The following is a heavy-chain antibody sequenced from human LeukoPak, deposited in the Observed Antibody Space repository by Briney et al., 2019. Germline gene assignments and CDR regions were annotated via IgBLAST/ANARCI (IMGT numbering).Heavy chain of an antibody. Sequence: PSETLSLTCAVYGGSFSGYYWSWIRQPPGKGLEWIGEINHSGSTNYNPSLKSRVTISVDTSKNQFSLKLSSVTAADTAVYYCARALVLRYSSSWYRQFYFDYWGQGTLVTVSS. D-gene: IGHD6-13*01. CDR1: GGSFSGYY. CDR2: INHSGST. V-gene: IGHV4-34*01. J-gene: IGHJ4*02. CDR3: ARALVLRYSSSWYRQFYFDY.